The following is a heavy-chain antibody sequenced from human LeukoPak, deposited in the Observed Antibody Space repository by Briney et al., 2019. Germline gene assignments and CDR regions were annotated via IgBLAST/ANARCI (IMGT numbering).Heavy chain of an antibody. Sequence: GGSLRLSCAASGFTFSNAWMSWVRQAPGKGLEWVSAISGSGGSTYYADSVKGRFTISRDNSKNTLYLQMNSLRAEDTAVYYCAKGIQLWSDFDYWGQGTLVTVSS. CDR3: AKGIQLWSDFDY. CDR1: GFTFSNAW. J-gene: IGHJ4*02. V-gene: IGHV3-23*01. CDR2: ISGSGGST. D-gene: IGHD5-18*01.